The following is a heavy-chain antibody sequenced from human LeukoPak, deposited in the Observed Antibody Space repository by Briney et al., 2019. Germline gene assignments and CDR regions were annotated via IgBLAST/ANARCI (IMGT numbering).Heavy chain of an antibody. Sequence: GGSLRLSCAASGFTFSSFAMTWVRQAPGKGLEWVAAISGSDGCTYYADSVKGRFLISRDNSRDTAFLQMNSLRAEDTAIYYCAKGCGYLDYWGQGTLVTVSS. CDR2: ISGSDGCT. CDR3: AKGCGYLDY. J-gene: IGHJ4*02. V-gene: IGHV3-23*01. D-gene: IGHD6-13*01. CDR1: GFTFSSFA.